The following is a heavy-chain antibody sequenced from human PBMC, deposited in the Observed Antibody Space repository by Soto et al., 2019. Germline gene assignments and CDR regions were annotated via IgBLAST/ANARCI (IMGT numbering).Heavy chain of an antibody. D-gene: IGHD6-6*01. CDR2: IIPIFGTA. Sequence: SVKVSCKASGGTFSSYAISWVRQAPGQGLEWMGGIIPIFGTANYAQKFQGRVTITADESTSTAYMELSSLRSEDTAVYYCARTLRYSSSSYYYGMDVWGQGTTVTGSS. J-gene: IGHJ6*02. CDR1: GGTFSSYA. CDR3: ARTLRYSSSSYYYGMDV. V-gene: IGHV1-69*13.